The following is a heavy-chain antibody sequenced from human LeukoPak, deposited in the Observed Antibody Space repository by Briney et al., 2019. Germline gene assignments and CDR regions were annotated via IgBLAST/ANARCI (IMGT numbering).Heavy chain of an antibody. J-gene: IGHJ4*02. Sequence: GGSLRLSCAASGFTFDDYAMHWVRQAPGKGLEWVSLISGDGGSTYYADSVKGRFTISRDNSKNSLYLQMNSLRTEDTALYYCAKDKRSYGDYLFDYWGQGTLVTVSS. D-gene: IGHD4-17*01. CDR3: AKDKRSYGDYLFDY. CDR1: GFTFDDYA. V-gene: IGHV3-43*02. CDR2: ISGDGGST.